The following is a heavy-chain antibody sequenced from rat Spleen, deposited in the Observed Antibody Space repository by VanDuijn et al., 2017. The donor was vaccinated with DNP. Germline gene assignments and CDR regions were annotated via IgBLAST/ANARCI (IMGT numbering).Heavy chain of an antibody. CDR1: GFTFNNYW. D-gene: IGHD1-1*01. J-gene: IGHJ2*01. CDR2: ITSSGGST. V-gene: IGHV5-31*01. Sequence: EVQLVESGGDLVQPGRSLKLSCVASGFTFNNYWMTWIRQVPGKGLEWVASITSSGGSTYYPDSVKGRFTISRDNAKNTLYLQMNSLRSEDTATYYCARLLLQWKYFDYWGQGVMVTVSS. CDR3: ARLLLQWKYFDY.